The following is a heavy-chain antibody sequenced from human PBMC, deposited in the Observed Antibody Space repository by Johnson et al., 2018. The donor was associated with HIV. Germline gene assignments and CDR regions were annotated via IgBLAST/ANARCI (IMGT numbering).Heavy chain of an antibody. Sequence: QVQLVESGGVVVQPGGSLRLSCAASGFTFSDYYMSWIRQAPGQGLEWISYISSRGTTIYYTDSGKGSFPISRDNAKNSLYLQMHSLRAEDTAVYYCARGRYSSSWSMGEIDAFDIWGQGTMVTVSS. CDR1: GFTFSDYY. V-gene: IGHV3-11*04. CDR3: ARGRYSSSWSMGEIDAFDI. J-gene: IGHJ3*02. D-gene: IGHD6-13*01. CDR2: ISSRGTTI.